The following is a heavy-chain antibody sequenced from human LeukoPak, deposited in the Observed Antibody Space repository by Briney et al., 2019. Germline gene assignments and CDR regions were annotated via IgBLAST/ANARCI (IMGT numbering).Heavy chain of an antibody. CDR3: ARGYYYDSSGYSHWFDP. J-gene: IGHJ5*02. Sequence: SETLSLTCTVSGGSISSYYWSWIRQPPGKGLEWIGYIYYSGSTNYNPSLKSRVTISVDTSKNQFPLKLSSVTAADTAVYYCARGYYYDSSGYSHWFDPWGQGTLVTVSS. D-gene: IGHD3-22*01. V-gene: IGHV4-59*01. CDR2: IYYSGST. CDR1: GGSISSYY.